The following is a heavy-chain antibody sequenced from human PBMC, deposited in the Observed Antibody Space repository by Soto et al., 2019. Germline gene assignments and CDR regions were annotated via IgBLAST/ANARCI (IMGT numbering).Heavy chain of an antibody. V-gene: IGHV4-34*01. J-gene: IGHJ4*02. CDR2: SNHSGST. Sequence: VSLTYAVRGGAFCGWRWTWSRWTQGKGLDWIGESNHSGSTNYNPSLKSRATISVDTSKNQYSLKLSSVTAADTAVYYCARRTIAAAGLYYFGYWGQGILLTVHS. D-gene: IGHD6-13*01. CDR1: GGAFCGWR. CDR3: ARRTIAAAGLYYFGY.